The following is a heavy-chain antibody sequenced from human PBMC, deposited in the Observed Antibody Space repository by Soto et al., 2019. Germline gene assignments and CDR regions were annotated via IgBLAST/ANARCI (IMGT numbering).Heavy chain of an antibody. V-gene: IGHV4-59*02. CDR2: IHYNGRT. J-gene: IGHJ6*02. CDR3: ARSPDSSGYYPRWYYYGMDV. CDR1: GVSVSDYH. Sequence: SETLSLTCSVSGVSVSDYHWTWIRLTPKKELQWIGFIHYNGRTDSSPSLKSRVTISLDKSKNHFSLILSSVTAADTAVYYCARSPDSSGYYPRWYYYGMDVWGQGTTVTVSS. D-gene: IGHD3-22*01.